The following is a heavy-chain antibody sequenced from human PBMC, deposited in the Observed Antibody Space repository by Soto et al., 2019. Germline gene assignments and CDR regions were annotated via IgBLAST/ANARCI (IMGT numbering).Heavy chain of an antibody. CDR1: DGSVSSVIYY. CDR3: GRAGDAYKMGRD. CDR2: IHFSGSI. V-gene: IGHV4-61*01. D-gene: IGHD3-10*01. Sequence: QVQLQESVPGLVKPSETLSLTCSVSDGSVSSVIYYWSWIRQPPGKGLEWIGYIHFSGSITYNPSLKRRFSIPVERSRNQFSLKLTSVTAADTAVYYCGRAGDAYKMGRDWGEGTLVTVSS. J-gene: IGHJ4*02.